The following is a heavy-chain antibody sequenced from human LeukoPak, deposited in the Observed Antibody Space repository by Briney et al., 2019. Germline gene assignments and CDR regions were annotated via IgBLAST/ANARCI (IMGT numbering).Heavy chain of an antibody. D-gene: IGHD1-7*01. V-gene: IGHV3-11*04. CDR1: GFSFSDYY. Sequence: GGSLRLSCAASGFSFSDYYMSWIRQAPGKGLEWVSYISSSGDTMSYADSVKGRFTISRDNDKNSLYMQMSSLRAEDAAIYYCARVMGNYASDYWGQGALVTVSS. CDR3: ARVMGNYASDY. CDR2: ISSSGDTM. J-gene: IGHJ4*02.